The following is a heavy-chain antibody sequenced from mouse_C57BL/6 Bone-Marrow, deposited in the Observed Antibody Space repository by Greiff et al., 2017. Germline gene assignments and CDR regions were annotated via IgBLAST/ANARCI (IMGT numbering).Heavy chain of an antibody. CDR2: IDPSDSYP. J-gene: IGHJ2*01. Sequence: QVQLQQPGAELVRPGTSVKLSCKASGYTFTSYWMHWVKQRPGQGLEWIGVIDPSDSYPNYNQKFKGKATLTVDTSSSTAYMQLSSLTSEDSAVYYCARSDYWGQGTTLTVSS. V-gene: IGHV1-59*01. CDR1: GYTFTSYW. CDR3: ARSDY.